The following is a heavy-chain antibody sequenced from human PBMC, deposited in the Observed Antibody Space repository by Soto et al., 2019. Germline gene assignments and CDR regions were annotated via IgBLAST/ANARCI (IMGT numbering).Heavy chain of an antibody. Sequence: QVQLVESGGGVVQPGRALRLSCAASGFTFSSYGMHWVRQAPGKGLEWVAVIWYDGSNKYYADSVKGRFTISRDNSKNTLYLQMSSLRAEDTAVYYCARTSYSGSYRFDYWGQGTLVTVSS. J-gene: IGHJ4*02. CDR1: GFTFSSYG. CDR2: IWYDGSNK. CDR3: ARTSYSGSYRFDY. V-gene: IGHV3-33*01. D-gene: IGHD1-26*01.